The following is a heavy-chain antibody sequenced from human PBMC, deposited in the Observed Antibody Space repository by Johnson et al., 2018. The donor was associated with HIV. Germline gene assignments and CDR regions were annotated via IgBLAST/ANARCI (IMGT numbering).Heavy chain of an antibody. CDR3: ARVEWELGAFTI. CDR1: GFTFSSYY. Sequence: QLVESGGGVVQPGRSLRLSCAPSGFTFSSYYMNCVRQAPGNGLELVGQVNPNGGSTYLIDSGKDRFNISRNNAKNTLYLQMNGLRSEDTAVYYCARVEWELGAFTIWGQGTMVTVSS. V-gene: IGHV3-25*04. J-gene: IGHJ3*02. D-gene: IGHD1-26*01. CDR2: VNPNGGST.